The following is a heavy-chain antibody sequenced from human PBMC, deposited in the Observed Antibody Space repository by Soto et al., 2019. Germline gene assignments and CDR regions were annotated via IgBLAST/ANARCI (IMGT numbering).Heavy chain of an antibody. Sequence: SETLSLTCAVSGDSIIRAGYSWSWIRQSPGKRLEWIGYTYDRGSTYYNPSFRGRVSISVDRSKNQMSLKLDSVTAADTAVYYCARETMRLGGLFDNWGPGTLVTVSS. J-gene: IGHJ4*01. CDR3: ARETMRLGGLFDN. CDR1: GDSIIRAGYS. D-gene: IGHD3-9*01. CDR2: TYDRGST. V-gene: IGHV4-30-2*06.